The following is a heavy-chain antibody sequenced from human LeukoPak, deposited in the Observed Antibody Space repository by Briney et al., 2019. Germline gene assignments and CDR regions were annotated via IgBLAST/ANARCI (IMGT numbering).Heavy chain of an antibody. CDR3: ARGSIGGNEGYFDY. J-gene: IGHJ4*02. CDR1: GFTFSSYG. D-gene: IGHD4-23*01. V-gene: IGHV3-23*01. CDR2: ISGSGGSS. Sequence: GGSLRLSCAASGFTFSSYGMSWVRQAPGKGLEWVSAISGSGGSSFYADSVKGRFTISRDNSKNTLYLQMNSLRAEDTAVYYCARGSIGGNEGYFDYWGQGTLVTVSS.